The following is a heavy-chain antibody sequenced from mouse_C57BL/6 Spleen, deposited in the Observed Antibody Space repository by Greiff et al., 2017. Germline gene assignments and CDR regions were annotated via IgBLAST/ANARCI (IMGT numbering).Heavy chain of an antibody. CDR3: AREYYGSLDY. V-gene: IGHV5-4*01. J-gene: IGHJ2*01. CDR2: ISDGGSYT. D-gene: IGHD1-1*01. Sequence: EVQRVESGGGLVKPGGSLKLSCAASGFTFSSYAMSWVRQTPEKRLEWVATISDGGSYTYYPDNVKGRFTISRDNAKNNLYLQMSHLKSEDTAMYYCAREYYGSLDYWGQGTTLTVSS. CDR1: GFTFSSYA.